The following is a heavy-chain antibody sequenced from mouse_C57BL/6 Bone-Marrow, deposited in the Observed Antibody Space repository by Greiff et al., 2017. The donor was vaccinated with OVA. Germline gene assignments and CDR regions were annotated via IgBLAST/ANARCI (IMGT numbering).Heavy chain of an antibody. Sequence: EVNVVESGGGLVQPGGSLSLSCAASGFTFTDYYMSWVRQPPGKALEWLGFIRNKANGYTSEYSASVKGRFTISRDNSTSFLYLQRIALGAEDSATYYDARYGTGTSYYAMAYWGQGTSVTVSS. J-gene: IGHJ4*01. D-gene: IGHD4-1*01. CDR1: GFTFTDYY. V-gene: IGHV7-3*01. CDR3: ARYGTGTSYYAMAY. CDR2: IRNKANGYTS.